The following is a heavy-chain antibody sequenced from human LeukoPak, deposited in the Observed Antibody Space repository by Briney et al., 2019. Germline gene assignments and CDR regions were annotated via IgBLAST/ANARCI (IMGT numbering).Heavy chain of an antibody. V-gene: IGHV3-7*01. J-gene: IGHJ4*02. D-gene: IGHD3-22*01. CDR1: GFTFSRYW. Sequence: PGGSLRLSCAASGFTFSRYWMTWVRQAPGKGLEWVANIKQDGSEKYYVDSVKGRFTISRDNAKNLLYLQMNSLRGEDTAVYYCAKDWDSSGSSFDYWGQGTLVTVSS. CDR3: AKDWDSSGSSFDY. CDR2: IKQDGSEK.